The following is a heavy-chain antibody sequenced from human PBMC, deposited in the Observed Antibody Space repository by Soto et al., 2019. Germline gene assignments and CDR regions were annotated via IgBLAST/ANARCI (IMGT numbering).Heavy chain of an antibody. CDR3: XKEMITFGDFNYYYMDV. CDR2: ITWHSGTI. Sequence: EVQLVESGGGLVQPGRSLRLACAASGFTFDQYTMHWVRQAPGKGLEWVSSITWHSGTIGYADSVKGRFTISRDNAXNXXXXXXXXXRGXXXXXXXXXKEMITFGDFNYYYMDVWGNGTTVTVSS. D-gene: IGHD3-16*01. CDR1: GFTFDQYT. J-gene: IGHJ6*03. V-gene: IGHV3-9*01.